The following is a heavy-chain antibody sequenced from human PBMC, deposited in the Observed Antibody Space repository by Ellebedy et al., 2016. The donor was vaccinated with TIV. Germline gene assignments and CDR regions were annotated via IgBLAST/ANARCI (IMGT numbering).Heavy chain of an antibody. J-gene: IGHJ4*02. V-gene: IGHV1-8*01. CDR1: GYTFTTYD. D-gene: IGHD6-13*01. CDR3: ATASDSSTYRPFDY. CDR2: MSPNNGNT. Sequence: AASVKVSCKASGYTFTTYDINWVRQATGQGLEWMGWMSPNNGNTGYAQKFQGRVTMTRDTSISTAYMELSTLTSEDTAVYYCATASDSSTYRPFDYWGQGILVTVSS.